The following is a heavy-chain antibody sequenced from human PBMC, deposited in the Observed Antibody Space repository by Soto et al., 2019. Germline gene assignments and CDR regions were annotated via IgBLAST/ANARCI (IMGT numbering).Heavy chain of an antibody. Sequence: ASVKVSFEASGYTFPGYYIQWVRQAPGQGLEWMGWINPNSGGTNYAQKFQGRVTMTRDTSISTAYMELSRLRSGDTAVYYCARDIYEGITMVRGPFDYWGQGTLVTVSS. CDR1: GYTFPGYY. V-gene: IGHV1-2*02. CDR2: INPNSGGT. CDR3: ARDIYEGITMVRGPFDY. D-gene: IGHD3-10*01. J-gene: IGHJ4*02.